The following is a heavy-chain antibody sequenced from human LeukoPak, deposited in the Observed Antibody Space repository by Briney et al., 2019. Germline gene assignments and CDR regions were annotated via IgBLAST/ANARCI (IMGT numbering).Heavy chain of an antibody. J-gene: IGHJ4*02. V-gene: IGHV3-74*01. Sequence: PLGSLRLSCAASGFTFSSYWMNWVRQAPGKGLVWVSRIASDGSSTTYADSVKGRFSISRDNAKNTLYLQMNSLRVEDTAVYYCARGRPHGNDYWGQGTLVTVSS. CDR1: GFTFSSYW. CDR2: IASDGSST. D-gene: IGHD4-23*01. CDR3: ARGRPHGNDY.